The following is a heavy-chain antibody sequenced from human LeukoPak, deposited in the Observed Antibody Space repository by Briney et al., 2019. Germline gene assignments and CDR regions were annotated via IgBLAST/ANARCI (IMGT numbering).Heavy chain of an antibody. Sequence: ASVKVSFKASGYTFTVYYMHWVRQAPGQGLEWMGWINPNSGGTNYAQKFQGRVTMTRDTSISTAYMELSRLRSDDTAVYYCARAFLEMATISAFDIWGQGTMVTVSS. D-gene: IGHD5-24*01. CDR3: ARAFLEMATISAFDI. CDR1: GYTFTVYY. CDR2: INPNSGGT. J-gene: IGHJ3*02. V-gene: IGHV1-2*02.